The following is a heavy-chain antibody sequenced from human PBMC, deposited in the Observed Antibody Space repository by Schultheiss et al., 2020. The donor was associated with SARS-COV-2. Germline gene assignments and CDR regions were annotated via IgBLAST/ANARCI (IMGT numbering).Heavy chain of an antibody. J-gene: IGHJ6*02. CDR1: GFTFSSYA. CDR2: ISGSGGST. D-gene: IGHD3-10*01. Sequence: GGSLRLSCAASGFTFSSYAMSWVRQAPGKGLEWVSAISGSGGSTYYADSVKGRFTISRDNAENSLFLQMNSLRAEDTAVYYCARDNTYYGPMDVWGQGTTVTVSS. CDR3: ARDNTYYGPMDV. V-gene: IGHV3-23*01.